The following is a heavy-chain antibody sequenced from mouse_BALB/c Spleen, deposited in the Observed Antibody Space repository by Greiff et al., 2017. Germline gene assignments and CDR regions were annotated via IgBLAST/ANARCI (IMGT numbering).Heavy chain of an antibody. D-gene: IGHD1-1*01. J-gene: IGHJ1*01. Sequence: EVKLQESGAELVRSGASVKLSCTASGFNIKDYYMHWVKQRPEQGLEWIGWIDPENGDTEYAPKFQGKATMTADTSSNTAYLQLSSLTSEDTAVYYCAITTVADWYFDVWGAGTTVTVSS. CDR3: AITTVADWYFDV. CDR2: IDPENGDT. V-gene: IGHV14-4*02. CDR1: GFNIKDYY.